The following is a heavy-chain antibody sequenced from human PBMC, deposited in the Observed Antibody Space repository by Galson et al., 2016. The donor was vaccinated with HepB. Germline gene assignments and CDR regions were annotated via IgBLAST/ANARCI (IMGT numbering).Heavy chain of an antibody. Sequence: SLRLSCAVFGFTFSSYAMSWVRQAPGKGLEWVSVISGSGHSTYYADSVKGRFTISRDNSKNTLYLQMNSLRADDTAVYYCAKDRDKYDSSGYYRYFDYWGQGTLVTVSS. CDR3: AKDRDKYDSSGYYRYFDY. V-gene: IGHV3-23*01. J-gene: IGHJ4*02. D-gene: IGHD3-22*01. CDR1: GFTFSSYA. CDR2: ISGSGHST.